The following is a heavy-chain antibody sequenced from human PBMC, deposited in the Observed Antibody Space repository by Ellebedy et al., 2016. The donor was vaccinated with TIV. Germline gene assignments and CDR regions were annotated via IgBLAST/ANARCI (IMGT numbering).Heavy chain of an antibody. D-gene: IGHD3-16*01. CDR1: HLTVSSNY. CDR2: VYIDGTT. J-gene: IGHJ4*02. V-gene: IGHV3-53*01. CDR3: ARGRSGTYIHHAFDF. Sequence: PGGSLRLSCAASHLTVSSNYMSWVRQTPGKGLEWVSVVYIDGTTYYADSVKGRFTISRDNSKSTLYLQMKSLRADDTAVYYCARGRSGTYIHHAFDFWGQGILVTVSS.